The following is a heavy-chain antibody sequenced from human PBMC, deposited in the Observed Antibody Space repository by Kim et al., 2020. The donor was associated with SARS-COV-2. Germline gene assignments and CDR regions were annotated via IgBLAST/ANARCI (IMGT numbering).Heavy chain of an antibody. V-gene: IGHV3-48*03. CDR3: ARDYSNLFDC. D-gene: IGHD1-7*01. J-gene: IGHJ4*02. Sequence: YYACSVKGRFTISRDNGKNSLYLQMNSLRAEDAAIYYCARDYSNLFDCWGQGTLVTVSS.